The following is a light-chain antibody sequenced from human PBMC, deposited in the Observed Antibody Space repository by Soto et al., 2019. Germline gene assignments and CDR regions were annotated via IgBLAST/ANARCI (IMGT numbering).Light chain of an antibody. CDR2: GAS. Sequence: ESVFTQSPAPLSSFPGDRVTLSCRASQSVSTSYLAWYQQKPGQAPRLLIYGASSRATGIPDRFSGSGSGTDFTLTISGLEPEDFAVYYCQQYGNSRGTFGQGTKVDIK. CDR3: QQYGNSRGT. J-gene: IGKJ1*01. CDR1: QSVSTSY. V-gene: IGKV3-20*01.